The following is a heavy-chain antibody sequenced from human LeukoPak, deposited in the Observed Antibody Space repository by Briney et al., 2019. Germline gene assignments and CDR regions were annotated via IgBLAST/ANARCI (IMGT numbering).Heavy chain of an antibody. V-gene: IGHV3-21*01. CDR2: ISSSSSYI. J-gene: IGHJ4*02. CDR3: AKDKRSIAAAGTPFDY. CDR1: GFTFSSYS. Sequence: KPGGSLRLSCAASGFTFSSYSMNWVRQAPGKGLEWVSSISSSSSYIYYADSVKGRFTISRDNAKNSLYLQMNSLRAEDTAVYYCAKDKRSIAAAGTPFDYWGQGTLATVSS. D-gene: IGHD6-13*01.